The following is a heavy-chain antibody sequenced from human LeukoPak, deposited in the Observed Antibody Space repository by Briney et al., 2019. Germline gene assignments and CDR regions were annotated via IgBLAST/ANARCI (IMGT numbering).Heavy chain of an antibody. CDR1: GGSISSYY. CDR2: IYTSGST. Sequence: SETLSPTCTVSGGSISSYYWSWIRQPAGKGLEWIGRIYTSGSTNYNPSLKSRVTMSVDTSKNQFSLKLSSATAADTAVYYCARESVVVAATENYYYYGMDVWGQGTTVTVSS. J-gene: IGHJ6*02. V-gene: IGHV4-4*07. D-gene: IGHD2-15*01. CDR3: ARESVVVAATENYYYYGMDV.